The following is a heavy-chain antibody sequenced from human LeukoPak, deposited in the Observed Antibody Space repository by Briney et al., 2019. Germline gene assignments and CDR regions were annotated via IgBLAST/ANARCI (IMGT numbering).Heavy chain of an antibody. CDR3: ARHSRRSYYYYGMDV. J-gene: IGHJ6*02. CDR2: IYPGDSDT. CDR1: GYSFTSYW. V-gene: IGHV5-51*01. Sequence: GESLKISCKGSGYSFTSYWIGWVRQMPGKGLEWMGIIYPGDSDTRYSPSFQGQVTISADKSISTAYLQWSSLQASDTAMYYCARHSRRSYYYYGMDVWGQGTTVTVSS.